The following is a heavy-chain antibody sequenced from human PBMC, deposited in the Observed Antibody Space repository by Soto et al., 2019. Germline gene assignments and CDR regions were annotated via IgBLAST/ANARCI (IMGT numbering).Heavy chain of an antibody. CDR3: ARTYYYDSSGYYYFDY. J-gene: IGHJ4*02. Sequence: TLSLTCTVSDRSISSGGYYWTWIRQHPGQGLEWVGYIYYSGGTYYNPSLKSRVTISIDTSKNQFSLKLSSVTAADTAVYYCARTYYYDSSGYYYFDYWGQGTLVTVSS. CDR2: IYYSGGT. V-gene: IGHV4-31*03. D-gene: IGHD3-22*01. CDR1: DRSISSGGYY.